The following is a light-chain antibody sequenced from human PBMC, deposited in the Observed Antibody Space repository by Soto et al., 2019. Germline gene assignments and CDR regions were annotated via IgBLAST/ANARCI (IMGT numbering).Light chain of an antibody. CDR3: QQFNTKPLT. CDR2: DAS. Sequence: IQLTQSPSTLSASVGDRVTITCRASQGIGTALAWYHQRPGNSPDLLVYDASTLQSGVPSRFSSSGSETDVSLTISGLQPEDFGHYYCQQFNTKPLTFGGGTRVEIK. CDR1: QGIGTA. J-gene: IGKJ4*01. V-gene: IGKV1-13*02.